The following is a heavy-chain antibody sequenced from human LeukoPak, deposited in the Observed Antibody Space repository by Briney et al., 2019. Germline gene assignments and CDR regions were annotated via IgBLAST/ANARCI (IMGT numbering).Heavy chain of an antibody. CDR2: ISSSGST. CDR1: GGSVSGYY. V-gene: IGHV4-59*08. CDR3: AILGGGPPMATPDY. J-gene: IGHJ4*02. D-gene: IGHD3-10*01. Sequence: PSETLSLTCTVSGGSVSGYYCSWIRQPPGKGLEWIGYISSSGSTNYNPSLKCRVTISGDTSKNQFSLKLSSVTVADTAVYSCAILGGGPPMATPDYWGQGTLVTVSS.